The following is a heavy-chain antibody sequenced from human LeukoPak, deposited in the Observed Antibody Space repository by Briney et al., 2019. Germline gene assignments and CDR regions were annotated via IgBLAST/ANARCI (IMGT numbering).Heavy chain of an antibody. CDR1: GFTVSSNS. J-gene: IGHJ4*02. CDR3: ARDRGYYGSGSYNDT. CDR2: IYSDNT. D-gene: IGHD3-10*01. V-gene: IGHV3-53*01. Sequence: GGSLRLSCTVSGFTVSSNSMSWVRQAPGKGLGWVSFIYSDNTHYSDSVKGRFTISRDNSKNTLYLQMNSLRAEDTALYYCARDRGYYGSGSYNDTWGQGTLVTVSS.